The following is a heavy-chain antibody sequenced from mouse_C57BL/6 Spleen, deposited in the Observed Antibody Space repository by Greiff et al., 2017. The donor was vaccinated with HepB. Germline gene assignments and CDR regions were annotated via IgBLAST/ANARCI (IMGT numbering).Heavy chain of an antibody. CDR1: GYTFTDYN. J-gene: IGHJ2*01. CDR2: INPNNGGT. D-gene: IGHD1-1*01. CDR3: ARPIYYYGSLDY. Sequence: EVKLMESGPELVKPGASVKMSCKASGYTFTDYNMHWVKQSHGKSLEWIGYINPNNGGTSYNQKFKGKATLTVNKSSSTAYMELRSLTSEDSAVYYCARPIYYYGSLDYWGQGTTLTVSS. V-gene: IGHV1-22*01.